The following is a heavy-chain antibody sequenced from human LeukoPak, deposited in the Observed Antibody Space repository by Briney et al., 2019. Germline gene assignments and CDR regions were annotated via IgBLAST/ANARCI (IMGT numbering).Heavy chain of an antibody. Sequence: GGSLRLSCAASGFTFSSYAMSWVRQAPGKGLEWVSFIYSDKSTYYADSVKGRFTISRDNSKNTLYLQMNSLRAEDTAVYYCARRAAAGSHFDYWGQGTLVTVSS. D-gene: IGHD6-13*01. J-gene: IGHJ4*02. V-gene: IGHV3-53*01. CDR1: GFTFSSYA. CDR2: IYSDKST. CDR3: ARRAAAGSHFDY.